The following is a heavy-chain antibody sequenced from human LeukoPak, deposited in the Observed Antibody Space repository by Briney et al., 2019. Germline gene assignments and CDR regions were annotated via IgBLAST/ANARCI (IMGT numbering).Heavy chain of an antibody. D-gene: IGHD3-10*01. CDR3: ARGGLLWFGFDY. CDR2: IYYSGST. Sequence: SGTLSLTCTVSGGSISNYYWSWIRQPPGKGLEWIGYIYYSGSTNYNPSLKSRVTISVDTSKNQFSLKLSSVTAADTAVYYCARGGLLWFGFDYWGQGTLVTVSS. J-gene: IGHJ4*02. V-gene: IGHV4-59*01. CDR1: GGSISNYY.